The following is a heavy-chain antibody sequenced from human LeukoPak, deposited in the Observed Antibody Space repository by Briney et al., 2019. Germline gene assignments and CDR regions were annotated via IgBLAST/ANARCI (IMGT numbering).Heavy chain of an antibody. CDR2: INHSGST. CDR3: ARVEYYDSSDAFDI. Sequence: SETLSLTCAVYGGSFSGYYWSWIRQPPGQGLEWIGEINHSGSTNYNPSLKSRVTISVDTSKNQFSLKLSSVTAADTAVYYCARVEYYDSSDAFDIWGQGTMVTVSS. CDR1: GGSFSGYY. D-gene: IGHD3-22*01. V-gene: IGHV4-34*01. J-gene: IGHJ3*02.